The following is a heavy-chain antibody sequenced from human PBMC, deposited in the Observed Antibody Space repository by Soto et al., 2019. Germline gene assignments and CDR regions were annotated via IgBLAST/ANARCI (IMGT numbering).Heavy chain of an antibody. V-gene: IGHV3-74*01. D-gene: IGHD3-10*01. CDR3: ASRKGEMAGRYGMDV. Sequence: GGSLRLSCAASGFTFSSYWMHWVRQAPGKGLVWVSRINSDGSSTSYADSVKGRFTISRDNAKNTLYLQMNSLRAEDTAVYYWASRKGEMAGRYGMDVWGQGTTVTSPQ. CDR1: GFTFSSYW. CDR2: INSDGSST. J-gene: IGHJ6*01.